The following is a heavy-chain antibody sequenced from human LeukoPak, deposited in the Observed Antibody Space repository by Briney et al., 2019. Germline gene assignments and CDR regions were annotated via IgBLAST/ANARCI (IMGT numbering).Heavy chain of an antibody. Sequence: ASVKVSCKASGYTFTGYYMHWVRQAPGQGLEWMGWINPISGGTNYAQKFQGRVTMTRDTSISTAYMELSRLRSDDTAVYYCATQSGYLVAFDIWGQGTMVTVSS. CDR1: GYTFTGYY. J-gene: IGHJ3*02. V-gene: IGHV1-2*02. CDR3: ATQSGYLVAFDI. D-gene: IGHD3-22*01. CDR2: INPISGGT.